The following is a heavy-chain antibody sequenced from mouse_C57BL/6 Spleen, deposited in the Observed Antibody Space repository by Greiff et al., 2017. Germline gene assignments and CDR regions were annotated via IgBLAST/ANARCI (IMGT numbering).Heavy chain of an antibody. J-gene: IGHJ3*01. Sequence: VQLQQSGPGLVKPSQSLSLTCSVTGYSITSGYYWNWIRQFPGNKLEWRGYISYDGSNNYNPSLKNRISITRDTSKNQFFLKLNSVTTEDTATYYCAREDYWGQGTPVTVAA. CDR1: GYSITSGYY. CDR3: AREDY. V-gene: IGHV3-6*01. D-gene: IGHD1-1*02. CDR2: ISYDGSN.